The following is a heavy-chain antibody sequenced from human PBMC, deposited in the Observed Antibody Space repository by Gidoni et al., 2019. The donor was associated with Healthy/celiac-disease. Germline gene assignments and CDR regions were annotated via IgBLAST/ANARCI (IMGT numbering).Heavy chain of an antibody. CDR1: GFPFSSSG. V-gene: IGHV3-30*18. CDR3: AKDRRSYSSGWFDFRYYFDY. CDR2: ISYDGSNK. Sequence: QVQLVESGGGVVKPGRSLRLSCASSGFPFSSSGMPWVRQAPGKGLEWVAVISYDGSNKYYADSVKGRFTISRDNSKNTLYLQMNSLRAEDTAVYYCAKDRRSYSSGWFDFRYYFDYWGQGTLVTVSS. D-gene: IGHD6-19*01. J-gene: IGHJ4*02.